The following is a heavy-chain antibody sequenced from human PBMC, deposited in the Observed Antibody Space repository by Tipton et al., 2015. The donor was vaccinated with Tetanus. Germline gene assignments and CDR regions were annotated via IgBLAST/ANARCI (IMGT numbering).Heavy chain of an antibody. Sequence: LRLSCTVSGASVTTYYWYWMRQTPGKGLDWPGYMFYSGGTTKYNPSLKSRLSMSLHTSQNQFSLKLNSVTAADTAVYYCARRRGMIHTFDIWGQGTVVTVSS. CDR1: GASVTTYY. CDR3: ARRRGMIHTFDI. J-gene: IGHJ3*02. V-gene: IGHV4-59*02. D-gene: IGHD1-14*01. CDR2: MFYSGGT.